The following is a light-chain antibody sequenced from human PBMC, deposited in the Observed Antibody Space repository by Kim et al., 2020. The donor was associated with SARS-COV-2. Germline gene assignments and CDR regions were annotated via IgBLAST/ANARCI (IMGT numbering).Light chain of an antibody. CDR2: DAS. CDR3: HWRSNWPPIT. CDR1: QSVSSY. V-gene: IGKV3-11*01. J-gene: IGKJ5*01. Sequence: SPGERATLSCRASQSVSSYVTWYRQKPSHAPRLLLYDASNRASGIPARFSVSGSGTGFTLTISSLGPEAFAVYDCHWRSNWPPITFGQGTRLEIK.